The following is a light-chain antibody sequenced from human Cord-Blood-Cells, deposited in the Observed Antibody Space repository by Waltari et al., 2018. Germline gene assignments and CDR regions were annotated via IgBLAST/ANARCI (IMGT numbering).Light chain of an antibody. CDR1: SSDVGGYNY. CDR3: SSYTSSSTRVV. J-gene: IGLJ2*01. V-gene: IGLV2-14*01. CDR2: DVS. Sequence: QSALTQPASVSGSPGQSITISCTGTSSDVGGYNYVSWYQQHPGKAPKLMIYDVSNRPSWVCNRFSGSKSGNTASRTISGLQAEDEADYYCSSYTSSSTRVVFGGGTKLTVL.